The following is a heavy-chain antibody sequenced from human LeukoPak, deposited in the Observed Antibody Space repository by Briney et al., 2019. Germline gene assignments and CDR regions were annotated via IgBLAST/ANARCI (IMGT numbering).Heavy chain of an antibody. CDR3: ARSNQADDY. D-gene: IGHD4-11*01. Sequence: GGSLRLSCAASGFTFSSYWMHWVRQVPRKGLVWVSRINTGGSSTTYADSVKGRFTISRDNAKNTLYLQMNSLRAEDTAVYYCARSNQADDYWGQGTLVTVSS. J-gene: IGHJ4*02. CDR2: INTGGSST. CDR1: GFTFSSYW. V-gene: IGHV3-74*01.